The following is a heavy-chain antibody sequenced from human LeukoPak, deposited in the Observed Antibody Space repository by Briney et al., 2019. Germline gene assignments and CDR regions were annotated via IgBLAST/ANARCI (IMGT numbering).Heavy chain of an antibody. D-gene: IGHD6-19*01. CDR1: GFTFSGSA. CDR3: TRVTTVAASDFDY. Sequence: GGSLRLSCAASGFTFSGSAIHWVRQASGKGLEWVGRIRSKADNYATEYAASVKGRFIISRDDSKNTTFLQMNSLKTEDTAVYYCTRVTTVAASDFDYWGQGTQVAVSA. V-gene: IGHV3-73*01. J-gene: IGHJ4*02. CDR2: IRSKADNYAT.